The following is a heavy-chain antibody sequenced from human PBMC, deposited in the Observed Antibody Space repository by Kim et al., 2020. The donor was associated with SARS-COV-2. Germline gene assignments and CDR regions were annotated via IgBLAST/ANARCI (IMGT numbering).Heavy chain of an antibody. J-gene: IGHJ5*02. CDR3: ARVDWGVPAAIPSDP. D-gene: IGHD2-2*01. CDR1: GYTFTSYH. CDR2: INPSGGST. V-gene: IGHV1-46*01. Sequence: ASVKVSCKASGYTFTSYHMHWVRQAPGQGLEWMGIINPSGGSTSYAQKFQGRVTMTRETSTSTVYMYLSSLRSEDTAVCYCARVDWGVPAAIPSDPWGQGPVVTISS.